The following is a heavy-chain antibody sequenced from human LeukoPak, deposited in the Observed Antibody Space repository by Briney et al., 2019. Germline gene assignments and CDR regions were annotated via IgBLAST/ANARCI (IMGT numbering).Heavy chain of an antibody. CDR2: SRNKANSYTP. Sequence: GGSLRLSCAASGFTFSDHYIDWVRQAPGKGLEWVGRSRNKANSYTPSYAASVKGRFTISRDDSKNSLYLQMNSLKTEDTAVYYCTRIAAVGTHFDYWGQGTLVTVSS. D-gene: IGHD6-13*01. J-gene: IGHJ4*02. CDR1: GFTFSDHY. CDR3: TRIAAVGTHFDY. V-gene: IGHV3-72*01.